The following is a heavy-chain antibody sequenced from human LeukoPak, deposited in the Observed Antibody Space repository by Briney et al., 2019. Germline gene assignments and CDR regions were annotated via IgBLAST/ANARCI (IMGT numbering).Heavy chain of an antibody. CDR2: ISYDGSNK. CDR3: ARDVGATDGIDY. V-gene: IGHV3-30-3*01. J-gene: IGHJ4*02. Sequence: GGSLRLSCAASGFTFSSYAMHWVRQAPGKGLEWVAVISYDGSNKYYADAVKGRFTISRDNSKNTLYLQMNSLRAEDTAVYYCARDVGATDGIDYWGQGTLVTVSS. D-gene: IGHD1-26*01. CDR1: GFTFSSYA.